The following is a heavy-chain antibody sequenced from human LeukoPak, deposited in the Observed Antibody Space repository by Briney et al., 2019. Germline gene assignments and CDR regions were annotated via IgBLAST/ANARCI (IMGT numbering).Heavy chain of an antibody. J-gene: IGHJ4*02. CDR1: GFTVSSNY. Sequence: PGGSLRLSCAASGFTVSSNYMSWARQAPGKGLEWVSIIYSGGSTFYADSVKGRFTISRDNSKNKLYLQMTSLRAEDPAGYYCARGYLEGVDYWGQGTLVTVSS. V-gene: IGHV3-53*01. CDR3: ARGYLEGVDY. D-gene: IGHD3-10*01. CDR2: IYSGGST.